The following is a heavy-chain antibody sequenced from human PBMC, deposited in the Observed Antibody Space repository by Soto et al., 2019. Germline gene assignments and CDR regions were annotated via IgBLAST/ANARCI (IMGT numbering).Heavy chain of an antibody. J-gene: IGHJ3*02. V-gene: IGHV4-59*01. Sequence: QVQLQESGPGLVKPSETLSLTCTVSGGSISSYYWSWIRQPPGKGLEWIGYIYYSGSTNYNPSLKSRVTISVDTSKNQFSLKLSSVPAADTAVYYCARQLGGYSSGGSCYSSGLDAFDIWGQGTMVTVSS. D-gene: IGHD2-15*01. CDR3: ARQLGGYSSGGSCYSSGLDAFDI. CDR2: IYYSGST. CDR1: GGSISSYY.